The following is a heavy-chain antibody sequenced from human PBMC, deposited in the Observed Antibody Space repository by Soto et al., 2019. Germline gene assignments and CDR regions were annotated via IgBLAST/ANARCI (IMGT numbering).Heavy chain of an antibody. V-gene: IGHV3-30-3*01. Sequence: QVQLVESGGGVVQPGRSLRLSCAASGFTFSSYAMHWVRQAPGKGLEWVAVISYDGSNKYYADSVKGRFTISRDNSKNTLYLQMNSLRAEDTAVYYCARVDTAMVWFWFDPWGQGTLVTVYS. CDR2: ISYDGSNK. CDR3: ARVDTAMVWFWFDP. J-gene: IGHJ5*02. D-gene: IGHD5-18*01. CDR1: GFTFSSYA.